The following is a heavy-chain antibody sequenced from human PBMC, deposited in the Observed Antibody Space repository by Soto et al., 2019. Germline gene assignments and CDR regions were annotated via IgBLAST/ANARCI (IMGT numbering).Heavy chain of an antibody. D-gene: IGHD3-10*01. J-gene: IGHJ6*02. Sequence: EVQLVESGGGLVKPGGSLRLSCAASGFTFSSYSMNWVRQAPGKGLEWVSSISSSSSYIYYADSVKGRFTIFRDNAKNSQYLQMNSLRAEDTDVYYCARDCPPTYGRMDVWGQGTTVTVSS. CDR1: GFTFSSYS. CDR2: ISSSSSYI. CDR3: ARDCPPTYGRMDV. V-gene: IGHV3-21*01.